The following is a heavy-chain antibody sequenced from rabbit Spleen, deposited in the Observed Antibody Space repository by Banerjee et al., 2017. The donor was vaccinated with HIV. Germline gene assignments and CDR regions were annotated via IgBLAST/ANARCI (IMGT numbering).Heavy chain of an antibody. Sequence: QEQLEESGGDLVKPEGSLTLTCSASGFSFSSSDWICWVRQAPGKGLEWIACIYAGSSGSTYYASWAKGRFTISKTSSTTVTLQMTSLTAADTATYFCARDVAISDYRFRVWGQGTLVTVS. CDR3: ARDVAISDYRFRV. CDR1: GFSFSSSDW. V-gene: IGHV1S45*01. J-gene: IGHJ4*01. CDR2: IYAGSSGST. D-gene: IGHD8-1*01.